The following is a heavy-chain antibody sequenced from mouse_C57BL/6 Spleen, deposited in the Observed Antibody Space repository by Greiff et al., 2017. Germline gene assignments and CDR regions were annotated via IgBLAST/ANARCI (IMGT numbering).Heavy chain of an antibody. CDR1: GFTFSSYG. D-gene: IGHD3-3*01. CDR2: ISSGGSYT. Sequence: DVKLVESGGDLVKPGGSLKLSCAASGFTFSSYGMSWVRQTPDKRLEWVATISSGGSYTYYPDSVKGRFTISRDNAKNTLYLQMSSLKSEDTAMYYCARGGDEGFAYWGQGTLVTVSA. V-gene: IGHV5-6*02. CDR3: ARGGDEGFAY. J-gene: IGHJ3*01.